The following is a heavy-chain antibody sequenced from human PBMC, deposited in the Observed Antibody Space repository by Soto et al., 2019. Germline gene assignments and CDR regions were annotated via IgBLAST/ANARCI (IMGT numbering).Heavy chain of an antibody. CDR1: GFTFSSNA. Sequence: PGGSLRLSCAASGFTFSSNAMSWVRQAPGKWLEWVSGISSSGGSTYYADSVKGRFTISRDNSKNMLYLQMNNLRAEDTAVYYCAKAQGGSYFDYWGQGXLVTVSS. CDR3: AKAQGGSYFDY. CDR2: ISSSGGST. V-gene: IGHV3-23*01. D-gene: IGHD2-15*01. J-gene: IGHJ4*02.